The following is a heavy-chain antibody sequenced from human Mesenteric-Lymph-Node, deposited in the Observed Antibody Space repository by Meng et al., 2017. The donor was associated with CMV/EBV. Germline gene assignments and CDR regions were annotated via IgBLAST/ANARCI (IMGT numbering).Heavy chain of an antibody. D-gene: IGHD3-22*01. CDR2: ITSSRSGYI. V-gene: IGHV3-21*01. J-gene: IGHJ3*02. CDR1: GFTFSNYD. Sequence: GGSLRLSCAASGFTFSNYDVNWVRQAPGKGLEWVSCITSSRSGYIYYADSVKGRFTISRDNAKNSLYLQMNSLRAEDTAVYYCARDAPYYYDSSGYYDAFDIWGQGTMVTVSS. CDR3: ARDAPYYYDSSGYYDAFDI.